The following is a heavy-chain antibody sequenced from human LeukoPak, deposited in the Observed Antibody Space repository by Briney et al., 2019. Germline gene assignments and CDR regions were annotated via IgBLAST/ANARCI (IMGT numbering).Heavy chain of an antibody. CDR2: IDSTGAYT. V-gene: IGHV3-23*01. CDR3: AGSLGPLTEY. D-gene: IGHD7-27*01. Sequence: GGSLRLSCAASGFIFSNYAMSWVRQAPGKGLEWVSAIDSTGAYTWYADSVKGRFTISKDSSKTTLYLQMNSLRAEDTAVYYCAGSLGPLTEYWGQGTLVTVSS. J-gene: IGHJ4*02. CDR1: GFIFSNYA.